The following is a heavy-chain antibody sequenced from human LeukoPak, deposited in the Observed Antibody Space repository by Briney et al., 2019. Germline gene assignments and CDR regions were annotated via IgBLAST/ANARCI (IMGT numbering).Heavy chain of an antibody. V-gene: IGHV1-46*01. CDR1: GHTFTTYY. CDR3: ARDWYYDFDY. CDR2: INPSGDGT. J-gene: IGHJ4*02. Sequence: ASVKVSCKASGHTFTTYYVHLVRQAPGQGLEWMGVINPSGDGTNYPQRFQGRVTMTRNTSISTAYMELSSLRSEDTAVYYCARDWYYDFDYWGQGTLVTVSS. D-gene: IGHD3-3*01.